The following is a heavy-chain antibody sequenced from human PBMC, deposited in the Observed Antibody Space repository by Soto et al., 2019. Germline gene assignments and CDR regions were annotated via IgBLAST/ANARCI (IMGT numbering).Heavy chain of an antibody. J-gene: IGHJ6*02. Sequence: GGSLRLSCAASGFTFSSYWMSWVRQAPGKGLEWVANIKQDGSEKYYVDSVKGRFTISRDNAKNSLYLQMNSLRVEDTAGYYCARDLSRGDYDWGDSYHYNGMDVWCQGTTVTVYS. V-gene: IGHV3-7*03. CDR2: IKQDGSEK. CDR1: GFTFSSYW. D-gene: IGHD3-16*01. CDR3: ARDLSRGDYDWGDSYHYNGMDV.